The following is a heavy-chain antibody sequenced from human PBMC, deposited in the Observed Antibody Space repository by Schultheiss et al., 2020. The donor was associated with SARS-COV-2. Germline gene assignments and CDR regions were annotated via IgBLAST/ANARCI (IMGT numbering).Heavy chain of an antibody. D-gene: IGHD3-16*01. Sequence: SETLSLTCTVSGGSISSGGYYWSWIRQHPGKGLEWIGYIYYSGSTYYNPSLKSRVTISVDTSKNQFSLKLSSVTAADTAVYYCARLADYDYVWGSYHNPQYWYFDLWGRGTLVTVSS. CDR1: GGSISSGGYY. CDR3: ARLADYDYVWGSYHNPQYWYFDL. V-gene: IGHV4-31*03. J-gene: IGHJ2*01. CDR2: IYYSGST.